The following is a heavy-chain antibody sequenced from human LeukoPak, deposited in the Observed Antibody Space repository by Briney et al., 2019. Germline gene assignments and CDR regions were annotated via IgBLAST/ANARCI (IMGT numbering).Heavy chain of an antibody. Sequence: ATVKISCKVSGYTFTDYYMHWVQQAPGKGLEWMGLVDPEDGETIYAEKFQGRVTITADTSTDTAYMGLSSLRSEDTAVYYCATGLPARPYSLTGYYRSWGQGTLVTVSS. J-gene: IGHJ5*02. CDR1: GYTFTDYY. CDR3: ATGLPARPYSLTGYYRS. CDR2: VDPEDGET. V-gene: IGHV1-69-2*01. D-gene: IGHD3-9*01.